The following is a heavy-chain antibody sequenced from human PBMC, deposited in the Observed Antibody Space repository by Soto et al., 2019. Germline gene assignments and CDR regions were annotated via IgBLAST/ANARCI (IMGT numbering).Heavy chain of an antibody. V-gene: IGHV3-23*01. D-gene: IGHD6-13*01. CDR1: GFTFSRYA. Sequence: EVQLLESGGGLVQPGGSLRLSCAASGFTFSRYAMSWVRQAPGKGLEWVSAISGSGGSTYYADSVKGRFTITRDNSKNTLYRQMNSLRAEDTAVYYCAKDLGRGERYSCSWANYYFDYWGQGTLVTVSS. CDR3: AKDLGRGERYSCSWANYYFDY. CDR2: ISGSGGST. J-gene: IGHJ4*02.